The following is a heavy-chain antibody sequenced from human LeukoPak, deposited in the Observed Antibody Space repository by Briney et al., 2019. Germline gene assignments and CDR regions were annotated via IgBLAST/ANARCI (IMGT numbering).Heavy chain of an antibody. D-gene: IGHD2-2*01. CDR2: ISGSGGST. V-gene: IGHV3-23*01. CDR3: AKFSGIVVVPAAIHFDY. J-gene: IGHJ4*02. Sequence: GGSLRLSCAASGFTFSSYAMSWVRQAPGKGLEWVSAISGSGGSTYYADSVKGRFTISRDNSKNTLYLQMNGLRAEDTAVYYCAKFSGIVVVPAAIHFDYWGQGTLVTVSS. CDR1: GFTFSSYA.